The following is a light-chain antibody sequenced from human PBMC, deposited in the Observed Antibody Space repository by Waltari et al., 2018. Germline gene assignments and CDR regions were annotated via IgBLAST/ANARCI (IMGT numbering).Light chain of an antibody. CDR1: SSDIGYYNA. J-gene: IGLJ2*01. V-gene: IGLV2-11*01. Sequence: QAATTQPPSVSGSPGPSVTNSCPGTSSDIGYYNAVSWYQQHPGKAPKLMIYEVSKRPLGVSDRFSGSKSCNTASLNISGLQAEDEADYYCSSYAGSNTLVIGGGTRLTVL. CDR3: SSYAGSNTLV. CDR2: EVS.